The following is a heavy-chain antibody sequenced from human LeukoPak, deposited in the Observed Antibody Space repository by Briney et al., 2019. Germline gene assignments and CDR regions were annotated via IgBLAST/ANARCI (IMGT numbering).Heavy chain of an antibody. D-gene: IGHD3-9*01. CDR3: ASGGYDILTGPRYYYYGMDV. V-gene: IGHV1-69*01. Sequence: ASVNVSCKASGGTFSSYAISWVRQAPGQGLEWMGGIIPTFGTANYAQKFQGRGTITADESTSTAYMELSSLRSEDTAVYYCASGGYDILTGPRYYYYGMDVWGKGTTVTVSS. J-gene: IGHJ6*04. CDR2: IIPTFGTA. CDR1: GGTFSSYA.